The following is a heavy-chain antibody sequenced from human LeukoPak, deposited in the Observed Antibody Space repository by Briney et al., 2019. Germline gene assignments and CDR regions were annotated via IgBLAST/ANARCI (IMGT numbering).Heavy chain of an antibody. CDR3: ARDQLYDYVWGSYRLTYYFDY. J-gene: IGHJ4*02. D-gene: IGHD3-16*02. CDR1: GDSVSSNSAA. CDR2: TYYRSNWYN. V-gene: IGHV6-1*01. Sequence: SQTLSLTCAISGDSVSSNSAAWNWIRQSPSRGLEWLGRTYYRSNWYNDYAVSVKSRITINPDTSKNQFSLQLNSVTPEDTAVYYCARDQLYDYVWGSYRLTYYFDYWGQGTLVTVSS.